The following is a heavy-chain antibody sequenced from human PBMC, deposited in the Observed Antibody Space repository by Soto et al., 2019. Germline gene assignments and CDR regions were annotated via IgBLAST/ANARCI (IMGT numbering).Heavy chain of an antibody. J-gene: IGHJ5*02. CDR2: IYYSGST. Sequence: SETLSLTCTFSCGSIISGGYYWSCIRQHPGKGLEWIGYIYYSGSTYYNPSLKSRVIISLDTSENQFSLKLTSVSAADTAVYYCATAVYCRSAGCSNWFDPWGQGTPVTVS. V-gene: IGHV4-30-4*08. CDR3: ATAVYCRSAGCSNWFDP. D-gene: IGHD2-2*01. CDR1: CGSIISGGYY.